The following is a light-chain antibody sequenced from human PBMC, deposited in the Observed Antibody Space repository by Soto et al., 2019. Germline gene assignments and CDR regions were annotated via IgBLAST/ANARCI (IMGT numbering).Light chain of an antibody. J-gene: IGKJ5*01. Sequence: VMTQSPLALPVTLGQPGSISCGASQSVSSSYLAWYQQKPGQAPRLLIYDASNRATGIPARFSGSGSETDFTLTISSLEPEDFAVYYCQHRMNWPLTFGQGTRLEIK. CDR1: QSVSSSY. V-gene: IGKV3-11*01. CDR2: DAS. CDR3: QHRMNWPLT.